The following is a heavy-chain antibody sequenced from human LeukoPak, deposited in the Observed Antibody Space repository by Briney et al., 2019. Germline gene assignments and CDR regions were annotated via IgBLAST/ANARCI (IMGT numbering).Heavy chain of an antibody. CDR2: INHSGST. V-gene: IGHV4-34*01. CDR1: GGSFSGYY. D-gene: IGHD3-22*01. J-gene: IGHJ4*02. Sequence: SETLSLTCAVYGGSFSGYYWSWIRQPPGKGLEWIGEINHSGSTNYNPSLKSRVTISADTSKNQFSLKLSSVTAADTAVYYCAREDYDSSGYYRLIDYWGQGTPVTVSS. CDR3: AREDYDSSGYYRLIDY.